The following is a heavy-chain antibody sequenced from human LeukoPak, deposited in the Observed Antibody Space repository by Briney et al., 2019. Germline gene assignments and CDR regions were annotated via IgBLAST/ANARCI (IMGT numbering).Heavy chain of an antibody. J-gene: IGHJ4*02. CDR3: ASTTMGTYYFDY. V-gene: IGHV4-34*01. Sequence: SETLSLTCAVYGGSFSGYYWSWIRQPPGKGLEWIGVINHSGSTNYNPSLKSRVTISVDTSKNQFPLKLSSVTAADTAVYYCASTTMGTYYFDYWGQGTLVTVSS. CDR2: INHSGST. CDR1: GGSFSGYY. D-gene: IGHD1/OR15-1a*01.